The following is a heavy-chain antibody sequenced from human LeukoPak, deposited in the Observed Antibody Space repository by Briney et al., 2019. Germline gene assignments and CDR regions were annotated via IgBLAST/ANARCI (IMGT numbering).Heavy chain of an antibody. D-gene: IGHD3-22*01. CDR1: GFTFSDYY. CDR2: ISSSGSTI. J-gene: IGHJ4*02. V-gene: IGHV3-11*01. CDR3: AKDPTDFDSSGQTYFDY. Sequence: GGSLRLSCAASGFTFSDYYMSWIRQAPGKGLEWVSYISSSGSTIYYADSVKGRFTISRDNAKNSLCLQMNSLRAEDTAVYYCAKDPTDFDSSGQTYFDYWGQGTLVTVSS.